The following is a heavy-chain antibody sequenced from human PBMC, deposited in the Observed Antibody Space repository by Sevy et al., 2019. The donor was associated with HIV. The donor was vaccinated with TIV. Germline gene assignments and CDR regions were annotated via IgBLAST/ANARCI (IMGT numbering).Heavy chain of an antibody. CDR2: ISSSGSTI. J-gene: IGHJ4*02. V-gene: IGHV3-48*03. CDR3: ARAQQVTMLVVIGGLYFDF. Sequence: GESLKISCAASGFTFSSYEMNWVRQAPGKGLEWVSYISSSGSTIYYADSVKGRFTISRDNARNSLYLQMESLRAEDTAVYYCARAQQVTMLVVIGGLYFDFWGQGTLVTVSS. CDR1: GFTFSSYE. D-gene: IGHD3-22*01.